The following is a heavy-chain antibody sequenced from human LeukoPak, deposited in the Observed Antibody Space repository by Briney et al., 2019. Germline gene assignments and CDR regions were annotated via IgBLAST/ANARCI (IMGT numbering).Heavy chain of an antibody. D-gene: IGHD3-22*01. V-gene: IGHV3-23*01. Sequence: GGSLRLSCAASGFIFSSYAMNWVRQAPGNVLEWVSTISTSSNTHYADSVKGRFTISRDNSKNTLYLQMNSLRPEDTALYYCAKDLDSTGSWPPEYFQHWGQGTLVTVSS. CDR3: AKDLDSTGSWPPEYFQH. CDR1: GFIFSSYA. CDR2: ISTSSNT. J-gene: IGHJ1*01.